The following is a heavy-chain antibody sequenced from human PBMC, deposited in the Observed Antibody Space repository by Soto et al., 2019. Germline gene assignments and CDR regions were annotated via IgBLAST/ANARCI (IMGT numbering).Heavy chain of an antibody. CDR3: ARSNSRDFRGRMDV. V-gene: IGHV1-46*01. CDR2: INPIGAGT. D-gene: IGHD7-27*01. Sequence: ASVKVSCRASGYPFTTYFMNGVRQAPGHGLQWMGIINPIGAGTKYAQGFQGRVTMTRNTSTNTVHLELRSLTSDDTAVYYCARSNSRDFRGRMDVWRQGTTVSVS. CDR1: GYPFTTYF. J-gene: IGHJ6*02.